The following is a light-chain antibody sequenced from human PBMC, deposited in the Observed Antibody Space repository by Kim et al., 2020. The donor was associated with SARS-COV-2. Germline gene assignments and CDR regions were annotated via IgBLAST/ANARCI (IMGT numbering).Light chain of an antibody. CDR2: SND. CDR1: ESNVGSDY. CDR3: ALWDDALNGRV. V-gene: IGLV1-47*02. J-gene: IGLJ3*02. Sequence: GQSVTFACSGSESNVGSDYVSSYQQLPGTAPKRVIYSNDQRPSGVPDRFSGFKSGTSASLAISGLRSEDEAHYYCALWDDALNGRVFGGGTQLTVL.